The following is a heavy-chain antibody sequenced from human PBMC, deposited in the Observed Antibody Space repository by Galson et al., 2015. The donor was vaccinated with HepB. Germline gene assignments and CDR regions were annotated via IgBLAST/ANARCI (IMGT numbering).Heavy chain of an antibody. V-gene: IGHV1-69*04. J-gene: IGHJ1*01. Sequence: SVKVSCKASGGTFSSYAISWVRQAPGQGLEWMGRIIPILGIANYAQKFQGRVTITADKSTSTAYMELSSLRSEDTAVYYCALRGVVAAQEYFQHWGQGTLVTVSS. CDR2: IIPILGIA. D-gene: IGHD2-15*01. CDR3: ALRGVVAAQEYFQH. CDR1: GGTFSSYA.